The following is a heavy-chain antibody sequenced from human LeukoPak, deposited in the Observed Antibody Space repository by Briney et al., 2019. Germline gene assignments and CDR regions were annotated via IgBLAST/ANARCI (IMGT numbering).Heavy chain of an antibody. CDR2: IYYSGST. V-gene: IGHV4-59*01. Sequence: SETLSLTCTVSGGSISSYYWSWIRQPPGKGLEWIGYIYYSGSTNYNPSLKSRVTISVDTSKNQFSLKLSSVTAADTAVYYCARPSVDGSGSYPYWGQGTLVTVSS. J-gene: IGHJ4*02. CDR1: GGSISSYY. D-gene: IGHD3-10*01. CDR3: ARPSVDGSGSYPY.